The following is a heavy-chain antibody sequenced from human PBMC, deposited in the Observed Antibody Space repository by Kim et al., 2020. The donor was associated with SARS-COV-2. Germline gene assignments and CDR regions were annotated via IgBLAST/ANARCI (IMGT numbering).Heavy chain of an antibody. V-gene: IGHV1-46*01. CDR3: ARDQKSTRWFGELGFDY. CDR1: GYTFMDYY. CDR2: INLIGGAT. J-gene: IGHJ4*02. D-gene: IGHD3-10*01. Sequence: VSVKVSCKASGYTFMDYYIHWVRQAPGQGLEWMGIINLIGGATSYAQNFQGRVTMTRDTSTSTVYMEMSSLRSDDTAVYYCARDQKSTRWFGELGFDYWGQGTLVTVSS.